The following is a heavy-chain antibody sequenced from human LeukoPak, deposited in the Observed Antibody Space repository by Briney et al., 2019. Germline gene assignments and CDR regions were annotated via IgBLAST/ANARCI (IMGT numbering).Heavy chain of an antibody. Sequence: ASVKVSCKVSGYTLTELSMHWVRQAPGKGLEWMGGFDPEDGETIYAQKIQGRVTMTEDTSTDTAYMELSSLRSEDTAVYYCATGNSGSYEGNTDYWGQGTLVTVSS. V-gene: IGHV1-24*01. J-gene: IGHJ4*02. D-gene: IGHD1-26*01. CDR1: GYTLTELS. CDR3: ATGNSGSYEGNTDY. CDR2: FDPEDGET.